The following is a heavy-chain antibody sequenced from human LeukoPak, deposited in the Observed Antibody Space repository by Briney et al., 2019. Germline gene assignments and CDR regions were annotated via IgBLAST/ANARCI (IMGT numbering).Heavy chain of an antibody. V-gene: IGHV3-21*01. Sequence: PGGSLRLSCAASGFTFSSYSMNWVRQAPGKGLEWVSSISSSSSYIYYADSVKGPFTISRDNAKNSLYLQMNSLRAEDTAVYYCARDLYCSSTSCYYNWFDPWGQGTLVTVSS. CDR1: GFTFSSYS. J-gene: IGHJ5*02. CDR2: ISSSSSYI. D-gene: IGHD2-2*01. CDR3: ARDLYCSSTSCYYNWFDP.